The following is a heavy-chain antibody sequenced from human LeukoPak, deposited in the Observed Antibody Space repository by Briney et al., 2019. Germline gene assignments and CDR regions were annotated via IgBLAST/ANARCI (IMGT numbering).Heavy chain of an antibody. CDR1: GGSFSGYY. V-gene: IGHV4-59*06. Sequence: SETLSLTCAVYGGSFSGYYWSWIRQPPGKGLEWIGYTYYSGSTYYNPSLKSRVTISVDTSKNQFSLKLSSVTAADTAVYYCASNVLRLKNWFDPWGQGTLVTVSS. J-gene: IGHJ5*02. CDR2: TYYSGST. D-gene: IGHD3-3*01. CDR3: ASNVLRLKNWFDP.